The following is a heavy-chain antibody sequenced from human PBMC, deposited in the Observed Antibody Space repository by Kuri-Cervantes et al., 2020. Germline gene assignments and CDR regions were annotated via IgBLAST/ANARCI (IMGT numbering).Heavy chain of an antibody. J-gene: IGHJ4*02. CDR2: ISYDGSNK. CDR3: ARDQGVAGATLLDY. CDR1: GFTFSSYA. V-gene: IGHV3-30-3*01. Sequence: GGSLRLSCAASGFTFSSYAMHWVRQAPGKGLEWVAVISYDGSNKYYADSVKGRFTISRDNAKNSLYLQMNSLRAEDTAVYYCARDQGVAGATLLDYWGQGALVTVSS. D-gene: IGHD1-26*01.